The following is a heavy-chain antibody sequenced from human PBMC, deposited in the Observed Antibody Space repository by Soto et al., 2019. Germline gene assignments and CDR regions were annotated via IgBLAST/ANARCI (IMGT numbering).Heavy chain of an antibody. V-gene: IGHV1-3*01. CDR3: ARAPHTIYDSSGYYYAH. Sequence: SVKVSCKASGYTFTSYAMHWVRQAPGQRLEWMGWINAGNGNTKCSQQFQGRVTITRDTSASTAYMELSSLRSEDTAVYYCARAPHTIYDSSGYYYAHWGQGTLVTVSS. CDR1: GYTFTSYA. D-gene: IGHD3-22*01. CDR2: INAGNGNT. J-gene: IGHJ4*02.